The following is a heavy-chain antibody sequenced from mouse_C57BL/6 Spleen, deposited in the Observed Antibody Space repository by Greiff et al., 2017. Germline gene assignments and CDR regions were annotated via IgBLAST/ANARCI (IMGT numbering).Heavy chain of an antibody. CDR1: GYSITSGYD. V-gene: IGHV3-1*01. D-gene: IGHD2-4*01. CDR2: ISYSGST. Sequence: EVQVVESGPGMVKPSQSLSLTCTVTGYSITSGYDWHWIRHFPGNKLEWMGYISYSGSTNYNPSLKSRISITHDTSKNHFFLKLNSVTTEDTATYYCAREGIYYDYDGCFDVWGTGTTVTVSS. J-gene: IGHJ1*03. CDR3: AREGIYYDYDGCFDV.